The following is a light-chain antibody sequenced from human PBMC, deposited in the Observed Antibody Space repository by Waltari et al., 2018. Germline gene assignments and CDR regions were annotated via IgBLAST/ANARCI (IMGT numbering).Light chain of an antibody. CDR3: QQYYIAPWT. CDR1: QSVSYSPDNKNY. CDR2: WAS. J-gene: IGKJ1*01. V-gene: IGKV4-1*01. Sequence: DVVMTQTPDSLAAALGETATIHCQSTQSVSYSPDNKNYLAWFQQKPGQPPKLLIYWASTRETGVPDRFTGSGSGTDFTLTINSLQAEDVAVYYCQQYYIAPWTFGQGSKVEIK.